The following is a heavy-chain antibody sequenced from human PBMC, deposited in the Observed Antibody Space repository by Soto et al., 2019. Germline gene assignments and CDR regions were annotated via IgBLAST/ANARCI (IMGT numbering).Heavy chain of an antibody. J-gene: IGHJ6*02. Sequence: GGSLRLSCAASGFTFSSYAMSWVRQAPGKGLEWVSAISGSGGSTYYADSVKGRFTISRDNSKNTLYLQMNSLRAEDTAVYYCSTCYYDFLSGSYRLIYYYYGMDVWGQGTTVTVSS. V-gene: IGHV3-23*01. CDR3: STCYYDFLSGSYRLIYYYYGMDV. CDR2: ISGSGGST. CDR1: GFTFSSYA. D-gene: IGHD3-3*01.